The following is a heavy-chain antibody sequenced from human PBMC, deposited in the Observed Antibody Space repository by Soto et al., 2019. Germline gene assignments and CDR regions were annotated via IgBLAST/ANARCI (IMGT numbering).Heavy chain of an antibody. J-gene: IGHJ4*02. CDR1: GGSISSYY. V-gene: IGHV4-59*01. Sequence: QVQLQESGPGLVKPAETLSLTCTVSGGSISSYYCSWIRQPPVKGLEWIGYIYYSGSTNFNPALNSRATNSVDTSKNQFSLKLSSVSAADMVVYYCARSVRGHDVPHDYWGQGTLVTVSS. CDR3: ARSVRGHDVPHDY. D-gene: IGHD5-12*01. CDR2: IYYSGST.